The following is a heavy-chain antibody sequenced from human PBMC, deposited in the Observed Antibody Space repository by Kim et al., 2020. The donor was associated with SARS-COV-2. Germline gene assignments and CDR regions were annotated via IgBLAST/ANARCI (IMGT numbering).Heavy chain of an antibody. Sequence: GRFTISRDNAKNSLYLQMNSLRAEDTAVYYCARDSNPISITGTGATFDYWGQGTLVTVSS. D-gene: IGHD1-7*01. J-gene: IGHJ4*02. V-gene: IGHV3-11*06. CDR3: ARDSNPISITGTGATFDY.